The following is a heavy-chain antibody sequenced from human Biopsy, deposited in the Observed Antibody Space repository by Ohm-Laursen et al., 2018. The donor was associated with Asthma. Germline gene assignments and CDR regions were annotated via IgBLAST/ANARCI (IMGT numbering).Heavy chain of an antibody. J-gene: IGHJ4*02. CDR2: LYSGGTS. CDR1: GFAVSRDH. CDR3: AKDERLYYGSDSKYMQPVPLGD. Sequence: SLRLSCAASGFAVSRDHMFWVRQAPGEGLEWVSVLYSGGTSHTADSVRGRFTISRDYSKNTLYLQMHSLRAEDTAVYYCAKDERLYYGSDSKYMQPVPLGDWGQGTLVIVSA. D-gene: IGHD3-10*01. V-gene: IGHV3-53*01.